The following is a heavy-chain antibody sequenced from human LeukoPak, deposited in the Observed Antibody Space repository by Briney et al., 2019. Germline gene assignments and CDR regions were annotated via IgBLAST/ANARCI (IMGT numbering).Heavy chain of an antibody. CDR1: GFPFSDYY. CDR2: ISGSGGST. D-gene: IGHD2-15*01. J-gene: IGHJ4*02. Sequence: GGSLRLSCAASGFPFSDYYMSWIRQAPGKGLEWVSAISGSGGSTYYADSVKGRFTISRDNSKNTLYLQMNSLRAEDTAVYYCVSIVVVVAATDYWGQGTLVTVSS. CDR3: VSIVVVVAATDY. V-gene: IGHV3-23*01.